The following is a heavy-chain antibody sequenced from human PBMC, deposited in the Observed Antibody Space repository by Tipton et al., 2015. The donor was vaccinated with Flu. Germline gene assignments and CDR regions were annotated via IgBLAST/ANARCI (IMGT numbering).Heavy chain of an antibody. V-gene: IGHV4-59*01. J-gene: IGHJ4*02. CDR3: ASHDSSSWYYFDY. D-gene: IGHD6-13*01. CDR1: GGSISSYY. Sequence: TLSLTCTVSGGSISSYYWGWIRQPPGKGLEWIGYIYYSGSTNYNPSLKSRVTISVDTSKNQFSLKLSSVTAADTAVYYCASHDSSSWYYFDYWGQGTLVTVSS. CDR2: IYYSGST.